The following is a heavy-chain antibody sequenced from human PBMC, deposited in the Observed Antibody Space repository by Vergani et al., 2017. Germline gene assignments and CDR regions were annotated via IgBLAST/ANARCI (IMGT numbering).Heavy chain of an antibody. J-gene: IGHJ5*02. D-gene: IGHD2-21*01. V-gene: IGHV3-49*03. CDR1: GFTTGDYV. CDR3: DRRVVVERGIPRVDWLDP. CDR2: IRSYMFGDGGTR. Sequence: AQLAESGGGLVQPGQSLRLSCTASGFTTGDYVMSWFRQAPGKGLEWVGLIRSYMFGDGGTREYAAAVKGRFNISRDASRGTVYLQMDRLESADTAVYYCDRRVVVERGIPRVDWLDPWGPGTLVNVSS.